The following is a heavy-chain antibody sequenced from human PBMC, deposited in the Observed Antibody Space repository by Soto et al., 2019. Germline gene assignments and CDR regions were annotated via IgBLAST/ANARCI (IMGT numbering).Heavy chain of an antibody. D-gene: IGHD4-4*01. V-gene: IGHV3-7*03. CDR1: GFPFSTYW. J-gene: IGHJ4*02. CDR2: INPDGNVG. CDR3: AGWGGHDYNY. Sequence: EVQLLGSGGGLVQPGGSLRLSCVGSGFPFSTYWMNWVRQAPGKGLEWVANINPDGNVGTYVDSVMGRFTTSRDNAKNSLYLQMTSLRADDMAVYFCAGWGGHDYNYWGQGIMVTVSS.